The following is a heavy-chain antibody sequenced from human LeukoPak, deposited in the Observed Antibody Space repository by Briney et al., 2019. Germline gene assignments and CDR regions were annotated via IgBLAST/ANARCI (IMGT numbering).Heavy chain of an antibody. Sequence: GGSLRLSCAASGFTFSTYWMTWVRQAPGKGLEWVANIMQDGSEKYYVDSVKGRFTISRDNAKNSLYLQMNSLRAEDTAVYYCAREDIVVVVAVFYYYMDVWGKGTTVTVSS. CDR3: AREDIVVVVAVFYYYMDV. CDR2: IMQDGSEK. V-gene: IGHV3-7*01. CDR1: GFTFSTYW. D-gene: IGHD2-15*01. J-gene: IGHJ6*03.